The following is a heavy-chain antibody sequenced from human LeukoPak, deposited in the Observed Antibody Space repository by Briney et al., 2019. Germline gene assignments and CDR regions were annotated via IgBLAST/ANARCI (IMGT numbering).Heavy chain of an antibody. CDR2: ISSSSSYI. V-gene: IGHV3-21*01. CDR3: ARDRGAPQDYYFDY. J-gene: IGHJ4*02. CDR1: GFTFSSYS. Sequence: PGGSLRLSCAASGFTFSSYSMNWVRQAPGKGLEWVSSISSSSSYIYYADSVQGRFTISRDNAKNSLYLQMNSLRAEDTAVYYCARDRGAPQDYYFDYWGQGTLVTVSS.